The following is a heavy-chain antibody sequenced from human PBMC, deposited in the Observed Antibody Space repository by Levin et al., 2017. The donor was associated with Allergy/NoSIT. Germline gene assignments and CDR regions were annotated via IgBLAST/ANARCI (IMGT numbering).Heavy chain of an antibody. D-gene: IGHD3-10*01. Sequence: PGGSLRLSCAASGFTVSSNYMSWVRQAPGKGLEWVSVIYSGGSTYYADSVKGRFTISRDNSKNTLYLQMNSLRAEDTAVYYCAAVFGSGSYQYFDYWGQGTLVTVSS. CDR2: IYSGGST. CDR1: GFTVSSNY. J-gene: IGHJ4*02. V-gene: IGHV3-53*01. CDR3: AAVFGSGSYQYFDY.